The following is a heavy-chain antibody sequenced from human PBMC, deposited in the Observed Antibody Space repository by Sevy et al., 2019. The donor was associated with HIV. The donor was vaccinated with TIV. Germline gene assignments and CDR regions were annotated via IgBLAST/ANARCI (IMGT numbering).Heavy chain of an antibody. CDR1: GFTLNAYW. Sequence: GGSLRLSCAASGFTLNAYWMHWVRQAPGKGLEWLANINQDGSTQYYAASVKGRFTISRDKAKNLVYLQMNTMRPEDTGLYYCARAIAAAAGFWGQGTLVTVSS. V-gene: IGHV3-7*01. CDR3: ARAIAAAAGF. CDR2: INQDGSTQ. D-gene: IGHD6-13*01. J-gene: IGHJ4*02.